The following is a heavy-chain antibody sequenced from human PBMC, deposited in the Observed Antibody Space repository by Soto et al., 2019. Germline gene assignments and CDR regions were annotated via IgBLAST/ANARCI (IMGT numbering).Heavy chain of an antibody. J-gene: IGHJ4*02. CDR2: VYYSGST. CDR1: SGSINSNY. V-gene: IGHV4-59*01. CDR3: ARVTPGYSSGWYYFDY. Sequence: LSLTCTVSSGSINSNYWSWIRQPPGKGLERIGYVYYSGSTNYNPSLKSRVTISVDTSKNQFSLKLSSVTAADTAVYYCARVTPGYSSGWYYFDYWGQGTLVTVSS. D-gene: IGHD6-19*01.